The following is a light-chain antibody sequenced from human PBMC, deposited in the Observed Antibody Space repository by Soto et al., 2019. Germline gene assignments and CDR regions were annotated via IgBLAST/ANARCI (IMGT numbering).Light chain of an antibody. V-gene: IGKV3-20*01. CDR1: QSISSDH. CDR3: QQRGHWPRR. J-gene: IGKJ1*01. CDR2: GAS. Sequence: EIVLTQSPGILSLSPGERATLACRASQSISSDHLAWYQQRPGQSHRLLIYGASSRTPGVPDRFSGSGSGTDFTFTISSLEPEDFAVYYCQQRGHWPRRFGQGTKVEMK.